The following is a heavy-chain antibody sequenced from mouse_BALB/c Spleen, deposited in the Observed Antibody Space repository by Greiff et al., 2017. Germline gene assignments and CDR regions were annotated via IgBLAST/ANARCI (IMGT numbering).Heavy chain of an antibody. J-gene: IGHJ3*01. Sequence: EVKLQESGAELVRSGASVKLSCTASGFNIKDYYMHWVKQRPEQGLEWIGWIDPENGDTEYAPKFQGKATMTADTSSNTAYLQLSSLTSEDTAVYYFNAYWDGGFAYWGQGTLVTVSA. CDR2: IDPENGDT. CDR3: NAYWDGGFAY. V-gene: IGHV14-4*02. CDR1: GFNIKDYY. D-gene: IGHD4-1*01.